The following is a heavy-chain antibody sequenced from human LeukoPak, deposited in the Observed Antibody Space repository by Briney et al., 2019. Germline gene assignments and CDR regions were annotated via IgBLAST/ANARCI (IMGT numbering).Heavy chain of an antibody. CDR2: IYHSGST. J-gene: IGHJ6*04. CDR1: GGSISSSNW. Sequence: SETLSLACAVSGGSISSSNWWSWVRQPPGKGLEWIVEIYHSGSTNYNPSLKSRVTISVDKSKNQFSLKLSSVTAADTAVYYCARRIVVVPADYYYYGMDVWGKGTTVTVSS. CDR3: ARRIVVVPADYYYYGMDV. V-gene: IGHV4-4*02. D-gene: IGHD2-2*01.